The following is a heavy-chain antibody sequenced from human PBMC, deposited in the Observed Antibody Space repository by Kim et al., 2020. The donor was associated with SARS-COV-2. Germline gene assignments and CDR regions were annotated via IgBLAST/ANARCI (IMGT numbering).Heavy chain of an antibody. Sequence: GGSLRLSCEASGFTFISYWMNGVRQGPAKGMVWLSRINNDWCYTHYAYSVKGRFTISSDNAQNTLHLQLNSLGVEDTTIYYCAIGSFQQGFDPWGQGTLVPVSS. CDR2: INNDWCYT. CDR3: AIGSFQQGFDP. V-gene: IGHV3-74*01. J-gene: IGHJ5*02. CDR1: GFTFISYW. D-gene: IGHD2-15*01.